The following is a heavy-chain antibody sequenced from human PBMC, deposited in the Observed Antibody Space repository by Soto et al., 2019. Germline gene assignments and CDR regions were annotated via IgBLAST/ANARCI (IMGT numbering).Heavy chain of an antibody. J-gene: IGHJ4*02. CDR2: INKNGFTI. V-gene: IGHV3-48*02. D-gene: IGHD6-19*01. CDR1: ECTLTNYS. Sequence: GGFQRLSCAVSECTLTNYSMNWIRQAPGKGLEWISFINKNGFTIHYADSVKGRFTISRDYAKNSPYLQMDSLRHEDTAVYYCARGAVTGTSLFDYWGLGTLVTVPS. CDR3: ARGAVTGTSLFDY.